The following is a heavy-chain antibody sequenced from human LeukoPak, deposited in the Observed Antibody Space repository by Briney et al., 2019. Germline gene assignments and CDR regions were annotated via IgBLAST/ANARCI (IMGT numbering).Heavy chain of an antibody. D-gene: IGHD3-10*01. V-gene: IGHV3-15*01. CDR3: TTDLGLTMIRGVIVY. CDR2: IKSKGDGETT. J-gene: IGHJ4*02. Sequence: GGSLRLPCAASGFTFTNAWMTWVRQAPGKGLEWVGRIKSKGDGETTDYAAPVKGRFSMSRDDSKATMYLQMYSLEAEDTAVYYCTTDLGLTMIRGVIVYWGQGALVTVSS. CDR1: GFTFTNAW.